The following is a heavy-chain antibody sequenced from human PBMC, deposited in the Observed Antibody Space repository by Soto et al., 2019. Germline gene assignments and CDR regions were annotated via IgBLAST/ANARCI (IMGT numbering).Heavy chain of an antibody. CDR2: IYYSGST. CDR1: GGSISSYY. D-gene: IGHD3-10*01. J-gene: IGHJ4*02. Sequence: PSETLSLTCTVSGGSISSYYWSWIRQPPGKGLEWIGYIYYSGSTNYNPSLKSRVTISVDTSKNQFSLKLSSVTAADTAVYYCARAPVDYYYGSGSYSVYFDYWGQGTLVTVS. V-gene: IGHV4-59*01. CDR3: ARAPVDYYYGSGSYSVYFDY.